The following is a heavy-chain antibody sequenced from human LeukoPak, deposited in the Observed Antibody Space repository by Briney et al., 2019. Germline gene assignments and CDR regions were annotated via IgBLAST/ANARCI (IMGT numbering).Heavy chain of an antibody. CDR1: GFTFSSYW. V-gene: IGHV3-74*03. J-gene: IGHJ4*02. CDR2: INSDGSST. CDR3: AALDHGHDY. Sequence: GGSLRLSCVASGFTFSSYWMHWVRQAPGKGLVWVSRINSDGSSTKCADSVKGRFTIPRDNAKNTLYLQMNSLRAEDTAVYYCAALDHGHDYWGQGTLVTVSS.